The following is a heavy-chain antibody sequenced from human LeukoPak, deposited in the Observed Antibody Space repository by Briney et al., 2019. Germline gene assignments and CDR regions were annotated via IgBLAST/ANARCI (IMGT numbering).Heavy chain of an antibody. CDR3: ARIGPGYSGYDYWPRYYFDY. D-gene: IGHD5-12*01. CDR2: ISGSGGNT. CDR1: GFTFSSYA. Sequence: GGSLRLSCAASGFTFSSYAMSWVRQAPGKGLEWVSAISGSGGNTYYADSVKGRFTISRDNSKNTLYLQMNSLRAEDTAVYYCARIGPGYSGYDYWPRYYFDYWGQGTLVTVSS. J-gene: IGHJ4*02. V-gene: IGHV3-23*01.